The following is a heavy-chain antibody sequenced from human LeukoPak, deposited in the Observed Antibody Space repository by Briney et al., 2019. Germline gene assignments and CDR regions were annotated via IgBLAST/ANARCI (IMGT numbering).Heavy chain of an antibody. J-gene: IGHJ6*03. V-gene: IGHV3-48*01. D-gene: IGHD2-2*01. CDR2: ISSSSSTI. Sequence: GGSLRLSCAASGFTFSSYSMNWVRQAPGKGLEWVSYISSSSSTIYYADSVKGRFTISRDNAKNSLYLQMNSLRAEDTAVYYCARVGRYCSSTSCSYYYYYYMDVWGKGTTVTVSS. CDR3: ARVGRYCSSTSCSYYYYYYMDV. CDR1: GFTFSSYS.